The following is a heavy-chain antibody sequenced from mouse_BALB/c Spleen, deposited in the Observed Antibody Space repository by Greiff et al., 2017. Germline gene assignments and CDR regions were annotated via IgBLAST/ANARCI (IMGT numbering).Heavy chain of an antibody. J-gene: IGHJ3*01. CDR1: GYAFSSYW. Sequence: VQLQQSGAELVRPGSSVKISCKASGYAFSSYWMNWVKQRPGQGLEWIGQIYPGDGDTNYNGKFKGKATLTADKSSSTAYMQLSSLTSEDSAVYFCARWGITTRFAYWGQGTLVTVSA. CDR2: IYPGDGDT. D-gene: IGHD2-4*01. CDR3: ARWGITTRFAY. V-gene: IGHV1-80*01.